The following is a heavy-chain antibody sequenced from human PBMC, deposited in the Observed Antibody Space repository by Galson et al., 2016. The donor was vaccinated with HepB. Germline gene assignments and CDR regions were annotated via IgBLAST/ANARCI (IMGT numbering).Heavy chain of an antibody. V-gene: IGHV4-59*01. Sequence: SETLSLTCTVSAGSIRGYFWSWIRQPPGRGLEWIAYIANSGEINYNPSLKSRVTMSLDTSKNQFSLRLSSVTAADTAVYYCARFLGSGSRYFDFWGQGTLVTVSS. CDR1: AGSIRGYF. CDR2: IANSGEI. J-gene: IGHJ4*02. D-gene: IGHD3-10*01. CDR3: ARFLGSGSRYFDF.